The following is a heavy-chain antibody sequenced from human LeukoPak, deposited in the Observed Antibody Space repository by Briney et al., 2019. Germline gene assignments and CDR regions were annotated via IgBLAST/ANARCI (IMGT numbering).Heavy chain of an antibody. Sequence: PGGALRLSCAASGFSFSNYGMHWVRQAPGKGLEWVAYIRYDGSQKYYGDSVKGRYTLSRDNSTNTEYMLMNSLRDEDTAVYYCARDLLSIPLKYFDSWGQGTLVTVSS. CDR3: ARDLLSIPLKYFDS. V-gene: IGHV3-30*02. J-gene: IGHJ4*02. D-gene: IGHD2-15*01. CDR1: GFSFSNYG. CDR2: IRYDGSQK.